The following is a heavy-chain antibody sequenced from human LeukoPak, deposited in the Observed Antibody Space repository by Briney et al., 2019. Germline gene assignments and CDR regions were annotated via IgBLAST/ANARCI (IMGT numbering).Heavy chain of an antibody. CDR2: ISSSGSTI. CDR1: GFTFSDYY. J-gene: IGHJ5*02. Sequence: PGGSLRLSCAASGFTFSDYYMSWIRQAPGKGLEWVSYISSSGSTIYYADSVKGRFTISRDNAKNSLYLQMNSLRAEDTTVYYCASARPYYDFWSGGNWFDPWGQGTLVTVSS. V-gene: IGHV3-11*01. CDR3: ASARPYYDFWSGGNWFDP. D-gene: IGHD3-3*01.